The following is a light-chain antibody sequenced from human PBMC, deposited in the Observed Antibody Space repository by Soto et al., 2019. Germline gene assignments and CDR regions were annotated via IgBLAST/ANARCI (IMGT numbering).Light chain of an antibody. CDR3: TSHSKNSTPPYV. V-gene: IGLV2-14*01. J-gene: IGLJ1*01. CDR1: SNDVGGYNF. CDR2: EVS. Sequence: QSVLTQPASVSGSPGQSITISCTGTSNDVGGYNFVSWYQQHPGKAPKVMISEVSNRPSGVSIRFSGSKSGNTASLTISGLHAEDEADYYCTSHSKNSTPPYVFGTGTKLTVL.